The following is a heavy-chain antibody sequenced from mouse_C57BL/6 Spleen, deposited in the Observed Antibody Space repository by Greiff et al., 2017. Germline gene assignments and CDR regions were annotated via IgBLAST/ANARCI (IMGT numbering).Heavy chain of an antibody. CDR3: ARGSFNSNFDY. V-gene: IGHV1-50*01. J-gene: IGHJ2*01. D-gene: IGHD1-3*01. CDR2: IDPSDSYT. Sequence: QVQLQQPGAELVKPGASVKLSCKASGYTFTSYWMQWVKQRPGQGLEWIGEIDPSDSYTNSNQKFKGKATLTVDTSSSTAYMQLSSLTSEDSAVYYCARGSFNSNFDYWGQGTTLTVSS. CDR1: GYTFTSYW.